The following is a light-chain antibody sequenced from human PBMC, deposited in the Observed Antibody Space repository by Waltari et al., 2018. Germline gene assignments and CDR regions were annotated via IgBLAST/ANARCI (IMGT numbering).Light chain of an antibody. CDR3: QKYVSLPAT. Sequence: EIVLTQSPGTLPLSPGERATLSCRASQSVSRFLAWYQQKPGQAPRLLIYDASTRATGIPDRFSGSGSGTDFSLTISRLEPEDFAVYYCQKYVSLPATFGQGTKVEIK. CDR2: DAS. CDR1: QSVSRF. V-gene: IGKV3-20*01. J-gene: IGKJ1*01.